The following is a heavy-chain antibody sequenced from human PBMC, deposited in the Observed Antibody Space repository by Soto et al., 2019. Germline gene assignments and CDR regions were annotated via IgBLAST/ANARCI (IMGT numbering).Heavy chain of an antibody. V-gene: IGHV5-51*01. D-gene: IGHD6-13*01. CDR1: GYSFTSYW. CDR2: IYPGDSDT. J-gene: IGHJ6*02. CDR3: AGSYSSSGSDNLEPTKNYYGMAV. Sequence: GESLKISCRGSGYSFTSYWIGWVRQMPGKGLEWMGIIYPGDSDTRYSPSFQGQVTISADKSISTAYLQWSSLKASDTAMYYCAGSYSSSGSDNLEPTKNYYGMAVWGQGTTVTVSS.